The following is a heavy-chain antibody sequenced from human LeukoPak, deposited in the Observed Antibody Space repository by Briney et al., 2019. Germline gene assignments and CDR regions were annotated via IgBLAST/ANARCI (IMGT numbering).Heavy chain of an antibody. CDR2: IIPIFGTA. J-gene: IGHJ5*02. Sequence: SVKVSCKASGGTFSSYAISWVRQAPGQGLEWMGRIIPIFGTANYAQKFQGRVTITTDESTSTAYMELSSLRSEDTAVYYCARSSSSRYEGPPFGPWGQGTRVTVSS. CDR1: GGTFSSYA. D-gene: IGHD6-13*01. CDR3: ARSSSSRYEGPPFGP. V-gene: IGHV1-69*05.